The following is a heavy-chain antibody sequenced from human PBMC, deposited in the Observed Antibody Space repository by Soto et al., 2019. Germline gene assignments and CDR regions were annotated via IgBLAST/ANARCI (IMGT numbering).Heavy chain of an antibody. Sequence: ETLSLTCTVSGGSVSSGSYYWSWVRQAPGKGLEWVAIIKEDGSEKYYVDSVKGRFIISRDNGKNSLYLQMNSLRAEDTAVYYCVRGAPYGGSDYWGQGTLVTVSS. CDR1: GGSVSSGSYY. J-gene: IGHJ4*02. V-gene: IGHV3-7*01. D-gene: IGHD3-16*01. CDR3: VRGAPYGGSDY. CDR2: IKEDGSEK.